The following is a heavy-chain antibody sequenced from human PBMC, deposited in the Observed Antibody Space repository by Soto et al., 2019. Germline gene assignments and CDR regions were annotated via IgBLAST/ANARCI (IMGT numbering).Heavy chain of an antibody. CDR2: IYYSGST. V-gene: IGHV4-61*01. J-gene: IGHJ4*02. D-gene: IGHD2-15*01. CDR1: GGSVSSGSYY. Sequence: QVQLQESGPGLVKPSETLSLTCTVSGGSVSSGSYYWSWIRQPPGKGLEWIGYIYYSGSTNYNPSLKSRVTISVDTSKNQFSLKLSSVTAADTAVYYCARFSPGGYCSGGSCYGEYYFDYWGQGTLVTVSS. CDR3: ARFSPGGYCSGGSCYGEYYFDY.